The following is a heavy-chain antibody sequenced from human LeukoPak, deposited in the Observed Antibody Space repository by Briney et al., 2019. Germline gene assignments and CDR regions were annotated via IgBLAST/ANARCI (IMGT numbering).Heavy chain of an antibody. J-gene: IGHJ6*02. D-gene: IGHD2-2*02. CDR3: ATAPILRGEAGEQYKYGMDV. Sequence: SDTLSLTCAVSVGSISSGNWLSWVSQSPGNGLEWIGEVYHNRTPNYNPSLKSRVTLSADTFKNHFSLKLTSVTAADTAVYYCATAPILRGEAGEQYKYGMDVWGQGTTVIVSS. CDR1: VGSISSGNW. V-gene: IGHV4-4*02. CDR2: VYHNRTP.